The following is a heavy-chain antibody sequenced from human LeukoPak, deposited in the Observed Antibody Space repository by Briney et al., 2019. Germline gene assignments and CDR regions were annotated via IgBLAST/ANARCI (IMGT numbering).Heavy chain of an antibody. CDR2: ISSSGRTI. V-gene: IGHV3-11*04. J-gene: IGHJ3*02. CDR1: GGSFSGYY. D-gene: IGHD1-26*01. Sequence: LSLTCAVSGGSFSGYYWSWIRQPPGRGLEWISYISSSGRTIYYADSVKGRFTVSRDNAKNSVYLQMNSLRAEDTAVYYCARDLWYSGSRAPPRAFDIWGQGTMVTVSS. CDR3: ARDLWYSGSRAPPRAFDI.